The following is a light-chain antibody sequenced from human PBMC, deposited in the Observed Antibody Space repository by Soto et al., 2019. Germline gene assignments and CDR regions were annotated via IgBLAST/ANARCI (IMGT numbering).Light chain of an antibody. CDR3: QSYASSLSVYV. Sequence: QSVLTQPPSVSEAPGQRVTISCTGSSSNIGAGYEAHWYQQVPGTAPKLLIYENNNRPSGVPDRFSGSKSGTSASLAITGLQAEDEAEYYCQSYASSLSVYVFATGTKVTVL. J-gene: IGLJ1*01. CDR1: SSNIGAGYE. CDR2: ENN. V-gene: IGLV1-40*01.